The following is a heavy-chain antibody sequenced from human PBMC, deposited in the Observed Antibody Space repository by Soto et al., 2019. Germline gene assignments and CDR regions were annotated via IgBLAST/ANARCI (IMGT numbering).Heavy chain of an antibody. Sequence: ASVKVSCKASGYTFTSYGISWVRQAPGQGLEWMGWISAYNGNTNYAQKLQGRVTMTTDTSTSTAYMELRSLRSDDTAVYYCARVLVVVAAIDWLDPWCQGPLVTVSS. J-gene: IGHJ5*02. CDR1: GYTFTSYG. CDR2: ISAYNGNT. CDR3: ARVLVVVAAIDWLDP. D-gene: IGHD2-15*01. V-gene: IGHV1-18*01.